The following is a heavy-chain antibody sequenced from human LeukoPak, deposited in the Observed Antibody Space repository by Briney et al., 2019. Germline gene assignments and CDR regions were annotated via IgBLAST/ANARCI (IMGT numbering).Heavy chain of an antibody. D-gene: IGHD1-26*01. V-gene: IGHV4-31*03. Sequence: PSQTLSLTRTVSGGSISSGGYYWSWIRQHPGKGLEWIGYIYYSGSTYYNPSLKSRVTISVDTSKNQFSLKLSSVTAADTAVYYCARDQGQWELGMDIWGQGTMVTVSS. CDR1: GGSISSGGYY. CDR2: IYYSGST. J-gene: IGHJ3*02. CDR3: ARDQGQWELGMDI.